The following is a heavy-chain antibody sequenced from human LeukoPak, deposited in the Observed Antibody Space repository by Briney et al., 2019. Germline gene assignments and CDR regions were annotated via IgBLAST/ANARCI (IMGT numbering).Heavy chain of an antibody. J-gene: IGHJ6*02. D-gene: IGHD3-22*01. CDR3: AKDSTVSGSYYGMDV. CDR1: GFTVSSNY. V-gene: IGHV3-23*01. CDR2: ISGSGSTT. Sequence: GSLRLSCAASGFTVSSNYMSWVRQAPGKGLEWVSSISGSGSTTYLADSVKGRFTISRDNSKNTLYLQMNSLRAEDTAVYYCAKDSTVSGSYYGMDVWGQGTTVTVSS.